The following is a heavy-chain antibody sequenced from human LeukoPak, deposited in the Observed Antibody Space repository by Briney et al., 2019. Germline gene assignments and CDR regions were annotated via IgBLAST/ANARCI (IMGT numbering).Heavy chain of an antibody. D-gene: IGHD1-26*01. CDR1: GYTFTGYY. J-gene: IGHJ4*02. CDR2: INPNSGGT. V-gene: IGHV1-2*06. CDR3: ARYITVGATYQHFDY. Sequence: ASVNASCKASGYTFTGYYMHWVRQAPGQGLEWMGRINPNSGGTNYAQKFQGRVTMTRDTSISTAYMELSRLRSGDTAVYYCARYITVGATYQHFDYWGQGTLVTVSS.